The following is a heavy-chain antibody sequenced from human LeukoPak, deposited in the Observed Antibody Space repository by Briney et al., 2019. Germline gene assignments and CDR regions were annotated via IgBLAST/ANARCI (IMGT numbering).Heavy chain of an antibody. J-gene: IGHJ4*02. D-gene: IGHD3-22*01. CDR1: GFTFSNYA. V-gene: IGHV3-23*01. CDR3: AKSRDISGYYYSYYFDY. Sequence: GGSLTLSCAASGFTFSNYAMTWVRQAPGKGLEWVLVIRGSAGSTYYADSVKGRFTITRDNTKNTVSLQMNSLRTEDTAVYYCAKSRDISGYYYSYYFDYWGQGTLVTVSS. CDR2: IRGSAGST.